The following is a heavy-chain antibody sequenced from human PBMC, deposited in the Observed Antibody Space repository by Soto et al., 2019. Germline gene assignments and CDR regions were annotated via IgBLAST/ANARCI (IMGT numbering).Heavy chain of an antibody. J-gene: IGHJ4*02. CDR2: ISTNGGCT. CDR3: VKGEYYYDSSGYYPFDY. CDR1: GFTFSIYA. Sequence: SGGSLRLSCSASGFTFSIYAMHWVRQAPGKGLEYVSSISTNGGCTDYADSVKGRFTISRDNSKNTVYLQMSSLRVEDTAVYYCVKGEYYYDSSGYYPFDYWGQGTLVTVSS. V-gene: IGHV3-64D*06. D-gene: IGHD3-22*01.